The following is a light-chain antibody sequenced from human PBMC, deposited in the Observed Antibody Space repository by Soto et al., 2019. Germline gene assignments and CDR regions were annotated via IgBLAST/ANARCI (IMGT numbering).Light chain of an antibody. Sequence: QSALTQPASVSGSPGQSITISCTGTSSDVGAYNYVSWYQQHPGKAPKLMIYEVSSRPSGVSNRFSGSKSGNTASLTISGLQAEDEADYYCASHTSSSTWVFGGGTKVTVL. CDR3: ASHTSSSTWV. V-gene: IGLV2-14*01. CDR1: SSDVGAYNY. CDR2: EVS. J-gene: IGLJ3*02.